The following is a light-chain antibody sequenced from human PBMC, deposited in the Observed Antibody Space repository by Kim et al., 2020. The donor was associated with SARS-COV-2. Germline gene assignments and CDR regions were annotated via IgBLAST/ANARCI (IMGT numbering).Light chain of an antibody. CDR1: NSDIGAYNY. J-gene: IGLJ1*01. CDR2: NVT. Sequence: GQSITISCTGTNSDIGAYNYVSWYQQHPGKAPTLMIYNVTNRPSGVPNRFSGSKSGNTASLTISGLQAEDEADFYCSSYTTSSTRVFGAGTKVTVL. V-gene: IGLV2-14*03. CDR3: SSYTTSSTRV.